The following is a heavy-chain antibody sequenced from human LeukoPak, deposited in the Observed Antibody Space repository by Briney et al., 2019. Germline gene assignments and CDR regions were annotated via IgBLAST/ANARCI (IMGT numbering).Heavy chain of an antibody. Sequence: ASVKVSCKASGYTFIGYYMHWVRQAPGQGLEWMGWINPNSGGTNYAQKFQGRVTMTRDTSISTAYMELSRLRSDDTAVYYCARESRAAATYDPWGQGTLVTASS. D-gene: IGHD6-13*01. J-gene: IGHJ5*02. CDR1: GYTFIGYY. CDR2: INPNSGGT. CDR3: ARESRAAATYDP. V-gene: IGHV1-2*02.